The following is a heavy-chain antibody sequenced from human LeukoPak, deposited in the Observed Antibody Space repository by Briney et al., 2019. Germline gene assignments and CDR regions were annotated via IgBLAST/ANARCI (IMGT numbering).Heavy chain of an antibody. CDR1: GGSFSGYY. D-gene: IGHD6-19*01. V-gene: IGHV4-34*01. J-gene: IGHJ4*02. CDR3: ARGLIAVAGTPPADNDY. CDR2: INHSGST. Sequence: SETLSLTCAVYGGSFSGYYWSWIRQPPGKGLEWIGEINHSGSTNDNPSLKSRVTISVDTSKNQYSLKLSSVTAADTAVYYCARGLIAVAGTPPADNDYWGQGTLVTVSS.